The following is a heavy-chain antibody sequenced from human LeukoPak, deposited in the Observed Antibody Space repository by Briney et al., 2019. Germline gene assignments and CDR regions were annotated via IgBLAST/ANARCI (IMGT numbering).Heavy chain of an antibody. V-gene: IGHV1-2*02. D-gene: IGHD6-19*01. CDR3: AREVYELWLDANWFDP. CDR2: INPNSGGT. J-gene: IGHJ5*02. CDR1: GYTFTGYY. Sequence: ASVKVSCKASGYTFTGYYMHWVRQAPGQGLEWMGWINPNSGGTSHAPIFQGRVTMTRDTSISTVYMELTRLRSDDTAVYYCAREVYELWLDANWFDPWGQGTLVTVSS.